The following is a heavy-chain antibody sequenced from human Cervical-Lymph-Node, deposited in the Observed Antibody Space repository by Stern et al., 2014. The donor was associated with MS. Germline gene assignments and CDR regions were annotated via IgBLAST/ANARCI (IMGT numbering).Heavy chain of an antibody. CDR1: WFTVSTNY. V-gene: IGHV3-53*01. CDR2: ISSGGST. J-gene: IGHJ4*02. D-gene: IGHD3-10*01. CDR3: VRARSTVAPYYFDY. Sequence: VQLVESGGGLIQPGGSLRLSFAASWFTVSTNYMSWVRQAPGQGLAWVSIISSGGSTYSANSVKGRLTTSRDNSKITTFSQMNSLRAEDTAVYYCVRARSTVAPYYFDYWGQGTLVTVSS.